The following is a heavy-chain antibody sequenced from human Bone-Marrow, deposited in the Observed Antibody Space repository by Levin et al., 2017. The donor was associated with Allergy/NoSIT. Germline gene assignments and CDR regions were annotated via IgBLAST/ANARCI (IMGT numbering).Heavy chain of an antibody. J-gene: IGHJ4*02. Sequence: GGSLRLSCAASGFTFSNHGMHWVRQAPGKGLEWVAVISYDGGSRYSAESVRGRFTISRDNSKNTVYLQMNSLRAEDTAIYYCAKSKDIRGWQGDLDYWGQGILVTVSS. V-gene: IGHV3-30*18. CDR2: ISYDGGSR. D-gene: IGHD2-15*01. CDR1: GFTFSNHG. CDR3: AKSKDIRGWQGDLDY.